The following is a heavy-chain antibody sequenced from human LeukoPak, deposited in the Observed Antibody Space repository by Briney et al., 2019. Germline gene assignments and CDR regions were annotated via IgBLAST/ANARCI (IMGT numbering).Heavy chain of an antibody. CDR1: GGSFRGYY. CDR3: ARETLSYYIAAAGIGPEKSFDY. D-gene: IGHD6-13*01. CDR2: INHSGCT. V-gene: IGHV4-34*01. J-gene: IGHJ4*02. Sequence: SETLSLTRAVYGGSFRGYYWSWIRPPPGKGLEWIGEINHSGCTNHNPSLQSQVTISVDTSKNQFSLKLSSVTAADTAVYYCARETLSYYIAAAGIGPEKSFDYWGQGTLVTVSS.